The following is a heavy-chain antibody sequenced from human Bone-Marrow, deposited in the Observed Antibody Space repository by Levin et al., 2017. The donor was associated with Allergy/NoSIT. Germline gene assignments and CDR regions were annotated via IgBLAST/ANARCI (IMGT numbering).Heavy chain of an antibody. J-gene: IGHJ2*01. V-gene: IGHV5-51*01. CDR1: GYTFANYW. CDR3: ARRPLLWFGETRGYFDL. CDR2: IFPLDSDI. Sequence: GESLKISCNASGYTFANYWMGWVRQRPGQGLEWMGIIFPLDSDIRYSPSFQGQVTLSADKSISTAYLHLNNLKASDTAMYSCARRPLLWFGETRGYFDLWGHGTLVTVSS. D-gene: IGHD3-10*01.